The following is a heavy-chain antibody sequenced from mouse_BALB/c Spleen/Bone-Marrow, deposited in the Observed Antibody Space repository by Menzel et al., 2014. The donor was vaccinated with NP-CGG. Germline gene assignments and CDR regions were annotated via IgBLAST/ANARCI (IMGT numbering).Heavy chain of an antibody. V-gene: IGHV14-3*02. Sequence: VQLQQSGAELVKPGASVKLSCTASGFNIKDTYMHWVKQRPEQGLEWIGRIDPANGDIIYDPKFQGKATITADTSSNTAYLQLSSLTSEDTAVCYCARGGNYGWFAYWGQGTLVTVSA. J-gene: IGHJ3*01. D-gene: IGHD2-1*01. CDR2: IDPANGDI. CDR3: ARGGNYGWFAY. CDR1: GFNIKDTY.